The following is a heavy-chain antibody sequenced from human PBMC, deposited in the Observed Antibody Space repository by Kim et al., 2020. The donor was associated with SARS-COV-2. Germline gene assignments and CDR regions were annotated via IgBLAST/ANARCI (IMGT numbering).Heavy chain of an antibody. D-gene: IGHD1-26*01. Sequence: VKGRITIAEDNSKNTLYLQMNSLRAEDTAVYYCAKDFSTSGSYYKGGFDYWGQGTLVTVSS. V-gene: IGHV3-23*03. CDR3: AKDFSTSGSYYKGGFDY. J-gene: IGHJ4*02.